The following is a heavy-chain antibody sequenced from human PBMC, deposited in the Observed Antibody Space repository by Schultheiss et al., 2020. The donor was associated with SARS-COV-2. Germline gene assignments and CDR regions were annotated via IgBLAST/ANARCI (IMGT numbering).Heavy chain of an antibody. CDR1: GGSIRSYY. D-gene: IGHD3-22*01. J-gene: IGHJ4*02. CDR3: ARDGGSSGYYWGFDY. CDR2: IYYSGST. Sequence: SQTLSLTCTVSGGSIRSYYWSWIRQPPGKGLEWIGYIYYSGSTNYNPSLKSRVTISVDTSKNQFSLKLSSVTAADTAVYYCARDGGSSGYYWGFDYWGQGTLVTVSS. V-gene: IGHV4-59*12.